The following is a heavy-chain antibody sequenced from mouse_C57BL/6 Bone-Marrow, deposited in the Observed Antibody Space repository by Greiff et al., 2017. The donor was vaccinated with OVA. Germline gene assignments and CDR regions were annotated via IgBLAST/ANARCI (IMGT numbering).Heavy chain of an antibody. CDR2: ISSGGSYT. Sequence: EVNVVESGGDLVKPGGSLKLSCAASGFTFSSYGMSWVRQTPDKRLEWVATISSGGSYTYYPDSVKGRFTISRDNAKNTLYLQMSSLKSEDTAMYYCARRWLRLDYWGQGTTLTVSS. CDR3: ARRWLRLDY. D-gene: IGHD2-2*01. V-gene: IGHV5-6*02. CDR1: GFTFSSYG. J-gene: IGHJ2*01.